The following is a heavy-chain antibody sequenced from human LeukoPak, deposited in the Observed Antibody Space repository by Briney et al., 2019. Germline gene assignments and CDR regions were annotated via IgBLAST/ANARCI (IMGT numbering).Heavy chain of an antibody. J-gene: IGHJ4*02. CDR3: ARYAGYSVTRFDY. D-gene: IGHD6-13*01. CDR1: GFTFSSYG. CDR2: IWYDGSNK. Sequence: GGSLRLSCAASGFTFSSYGMHWVRQAPGKGLEWVAVIWYDGSNKYYADSVKGRFTISRDNSKNTLYLQMNSLRAEDTAVYYCARYAGYSVTRFDYWGQGTLVTVSS. V-gene: IGHV3-33*01.